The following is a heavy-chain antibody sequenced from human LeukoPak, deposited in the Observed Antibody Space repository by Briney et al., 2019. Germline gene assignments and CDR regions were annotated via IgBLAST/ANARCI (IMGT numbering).Heavy chain of an antibody. V-gene: IGHV1-69*13. CDR2: IIPIFGTA. D-gene: IGHD1-26*01. CDR3: ARVPEFRGSYNHFDY. J-gene: IGHJ4*02. Sequence: ASVKVSCKASGGTFSSYAISWVRQAPGQGLEWMGGIIPIFGTANYAQKFQDRVTITADESTSTAYMELSSLRSEDTAVYYCARVPEFRGSYNHFDYWGQGTLVTVSS. CDR1: GGTFSSYA.